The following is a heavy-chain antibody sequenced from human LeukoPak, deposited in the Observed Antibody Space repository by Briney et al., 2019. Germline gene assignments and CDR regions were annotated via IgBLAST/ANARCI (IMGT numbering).Heavy chain of an antibody. Sequence: PSETLSLTCAVYGGSFSGYYWSWIRQPPGKGLEWIGEINHSGSTNYNPSLKSRVTISVDTSKNQFSLRLSSVTAADTAVYYCARSGYDYWGQGTLVTVSS. CDR2: INHSGST. J-gene: IGHJ4*02. V-gene: IGHV4-34*01. CDR3: ARSGYDY. D-gene: IGHD3-10*01. CDR1: GGSFSGYY.